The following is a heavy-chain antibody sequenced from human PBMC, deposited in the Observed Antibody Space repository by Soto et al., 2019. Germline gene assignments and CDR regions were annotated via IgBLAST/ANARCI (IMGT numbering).Heavy chain of an antibody. V-gene: IGHV3-23*01. D-gene: IGHD3-10*01. CDR2: ISGSGGST. CDR1: GFTFSNYW. Sequence: GGSLRLSCAASGFTFSNYWMTWVRQAPGKGLEWVSAISGSGGSTYYADSVKGRFTISRDNSKNTLYLQMNSLRAEDTAVYYCAKRYYYGSGSYGPNADYWGQGTLVTVSS. J-gene: IGHJ4*02. CDR3: AKRYYYGSGSYGPNADY.